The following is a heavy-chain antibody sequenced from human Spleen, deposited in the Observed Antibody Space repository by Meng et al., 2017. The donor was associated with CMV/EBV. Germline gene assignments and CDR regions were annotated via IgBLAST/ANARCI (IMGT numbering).Heavy chain of an antibody. D-gene: IGHD6-13*01. CDR2: IKQDGSAR. CDR1: GFTFPNYW. Sequence: GESLKISCAASGFTFPNYWMTWVRQAPGKGLEWVANIKQDGSARYYVDSVKGRFTISRDNAKNSLYLQMNSLRAEDTAVYYCAREWGQQLGSYYYGMDVWGQGTTVTVSS. V-gene: IGHV3-7*01. J-gene: IGHJ6*02. CDR3: AREWGQQLGSYYYGMDV.